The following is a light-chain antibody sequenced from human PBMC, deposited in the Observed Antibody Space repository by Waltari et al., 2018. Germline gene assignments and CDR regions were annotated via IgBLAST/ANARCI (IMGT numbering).Light chain of an antibody. Sequence: QSALTQPASESGSPGQSITICFTGSSSGVWIYKLVSCYQHHPGKVPKLIIYEVSELPSGVSGRFSGSKSGNTASLTLSDLQPEDGADYYCCSYAGDSTYVFGTGTKVTVL. CDR1: SSGVWIYKL. CDR2: EVS. V-gene: IGLV2-23*02. CDR3: CSYAGDSTYV. J-gene: IGLJ1*01.